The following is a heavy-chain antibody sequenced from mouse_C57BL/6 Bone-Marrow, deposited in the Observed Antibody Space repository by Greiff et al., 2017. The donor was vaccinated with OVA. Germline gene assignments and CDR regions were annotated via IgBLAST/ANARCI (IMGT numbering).Heavy chain of an antibody. CDR1: GFNIQDYY. J-gene: IGHJ2*01. CDR3: ARYRGY. V-gene: IGHV14-2*01. Sequence: EVKLQESGAELVKPGASVKLSCTASGFNIQDYYLHWVKQRTEQGLEWIGRIVPEDGETKYAPKSLGKATITAETAANTAYLQLSSQTSEDTAVCYCARYRGYWGQGTTLTVSS. CDR2: IVPEDGET.